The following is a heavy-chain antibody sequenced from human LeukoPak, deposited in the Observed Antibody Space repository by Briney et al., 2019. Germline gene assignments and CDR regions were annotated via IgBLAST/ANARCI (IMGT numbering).Heavy chain of an antibody. V-gene: IGHV3-53*01. CDR2: IYSGGST. Sequence: QSGGSLRLSCAASGFTFSSYAMSWVRQAPGKGLEWVSVIYSGGSTYYADSVKGRFTISRDNSKNTLYLQMNSLRAEDTAVYYCARNYYDSSGPEEDPEYFQHWGQGTLVTVSS. J-gene: IGHJ1*01. CDR1: GFTFSSYA. CDR3: ARNYYDSSGPEEDPEYFQH. D-gene: IGHD3-22*01.